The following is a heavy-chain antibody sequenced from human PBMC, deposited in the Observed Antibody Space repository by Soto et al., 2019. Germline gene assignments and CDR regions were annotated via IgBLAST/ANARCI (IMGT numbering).Heavy chain of an antibody. Sequence: GGSLRLSCAASGFTFSSCAMTWVRQTPGMGLQWVSAISDSGGTTYYADSVRGRFTISRDNSKNTLYLQLNSLGAEDTAVYYCAKDKPAAGSQWLVPIWGRGTLVTVSS. J-gene: IGHJ4*02. D-gene: IGHD6-19*01. V-gene: IGHV3-23*01. CDR3: AKDKPAAGSQWLVPI. CDR1: GFTFSSCA. CDR2: ISDSGGTT.